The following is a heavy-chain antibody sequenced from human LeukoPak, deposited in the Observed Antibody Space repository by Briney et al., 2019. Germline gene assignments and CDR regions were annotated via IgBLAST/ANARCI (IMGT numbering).Heavy chain of an antibody. Sequence: GGSLRLSCAASGFTFRTSGMNWVRQAPGKGLEWVSYISSSGTTISYAQSVKGRFTITRDNAQNSLTLHRNTLRADDTAVYYCAKDGGTHFDHWGQGTLVTVSS. CDR3: AKDGGTHFDH. J-gene: IGHJ4*02. CDR1: GFTFRTSG. D-gene: IGHD1-26*01. V-gene: IGHV3-48*01. CDR2: ISSSGTTI.